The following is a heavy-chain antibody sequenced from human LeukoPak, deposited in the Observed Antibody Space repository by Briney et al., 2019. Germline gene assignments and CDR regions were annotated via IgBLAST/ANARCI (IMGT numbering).Heavy chain of an antibody. Sequence: GGSLRLSCAASGFIFSSYATSWVRQAPGKGLEWVSVIGGSGTSTYYADSVKGRFTISRDNSKNMLYLQMNSLRVEDTAIYYCAKASVVAGRNAFDIWGQGTMVTVSS. V-gene: IGHV3-23*01. CDR2: IGGSGTST. D-gene: IGHD3-22*01. CDR1: GFIFSSYA. J-gene: IGHJ3*02. CDR3: AKASVVAGRNAFDI.